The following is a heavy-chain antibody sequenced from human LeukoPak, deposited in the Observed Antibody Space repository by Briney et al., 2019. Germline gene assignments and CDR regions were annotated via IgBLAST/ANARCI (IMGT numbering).Heavy chain of an antibody. Sequence: GRSLRLSCAASGSTFSSYGMHWVRQAPGKGLEWVAVISYDGSNKYYADSVKGRFTISRDNSKNTLYLQMNSLRAEDTAVYYCAKEATYYYDSSGYYYIDYFDYWGQGTLVTVSS. J-gene: IGHJ4*02. CDR1: GSTFSSYG. CDR3: AKEATYYYDSSGYYYIDYFDY. V-gene: IGHV3-30*18. D-gene: IGHD3-22*01. CDR2: ISYDGSNK.